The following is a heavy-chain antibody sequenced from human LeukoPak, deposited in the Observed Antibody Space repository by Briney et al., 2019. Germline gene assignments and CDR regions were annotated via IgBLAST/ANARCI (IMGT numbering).Heavy chain of an antibody. V-gene: IGHV1-18*01. CDR2: ISTYNANT. D-gene: IGHD6-13*01. CDR1: GYTFTSYG. J-gene: IGHJ4*02. CDR3: ARVISSSWYHHDH. Sequence: ASVKVSCKASGYTFTSYGISWVRQAPGQGLEWMGWISTYNANTKYAQKFQGRVAMTTDTSTSTAYMELRNLRFDDTAFYYCARVISSSWYHHDHWGQGTLVTVSS.